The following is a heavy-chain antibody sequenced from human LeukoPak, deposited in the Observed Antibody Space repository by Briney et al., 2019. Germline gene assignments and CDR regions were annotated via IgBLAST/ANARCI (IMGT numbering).Heavy chain of an antibody. D-gene: IGHD1-26*01. Sequence: SETLSLTCTVSGGSISSYYWSWMRQPPGKGLEWIGYIYYSGSTNYNPSLKSRVTISVDTSKNQFSLKLSSVTAADTAVYYCAREKVGATDYWGQGTLVTVSS. CDR2: IYYSGST. CDR3: AREKVGATDY. V-gene: IGHV4-59*01. J-gene: IGHJ4*02. CDR1: GGSISSYY.